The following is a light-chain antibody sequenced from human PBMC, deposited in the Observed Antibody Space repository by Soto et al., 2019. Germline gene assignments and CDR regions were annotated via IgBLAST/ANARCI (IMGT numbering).Light chain of an antibody. CDR3: QQYSTWPLT. V-gene: IGKV3-15*01. CDR2: GAS. J-gene: IGKJ4*01. CDR1: QSVSST. Sequence: EVVMTQSPATLSVSPGERATLSCRDSQSVSSTLAWYQQKPGQAPRLLIYGASTRATGIPARFSGSGSGTEFTLTISSLQSEDFAVYYCQQYSTWPLTFGGGTKVEIK.